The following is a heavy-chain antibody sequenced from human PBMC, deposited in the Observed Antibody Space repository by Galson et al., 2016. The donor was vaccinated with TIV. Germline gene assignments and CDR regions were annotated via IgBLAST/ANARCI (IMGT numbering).Heavy chain of an antibody. Sequence: SLRLSCAASGFRFSSYAMNWVRQAPGKGLEWVSTIGGSGGSTYYADSVKGRFTISRDSSKNTVYLQMSSLRAEDTAIYYCAKDRQWIPSSLDHWGQGTLVTVSS. J-gene: IGHJ4*02. CDR2: IGGSGGST. D-gene: IGHD5-18*01. V-gene: IGHV3-23*01. CDR1: GFRFSSYA. CDR3: AKDRQWIPSSLDH.